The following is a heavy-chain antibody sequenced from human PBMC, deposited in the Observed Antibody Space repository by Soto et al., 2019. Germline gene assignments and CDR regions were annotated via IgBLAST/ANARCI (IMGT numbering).Heavy chain of an antibody. J-gene: IGHJ6*02. V-gene: IGHV3-21*01. CDR2: ISSSSSYI. CDR3: ARDRSIAVDYYGMDV. Sequence: PGGSLRLSCAASGFTFSSYSMNWVRQAPGKGLEWVSSISSSSSYIYYADSVKGRFTISRGNAKNSLYLQMNSLRAEDTAVYYCARDRSIAVDYYGMDVWGQGTTVTVSS. D-gene: IGHD6-19*01. CDR1: GFTFSSYS.